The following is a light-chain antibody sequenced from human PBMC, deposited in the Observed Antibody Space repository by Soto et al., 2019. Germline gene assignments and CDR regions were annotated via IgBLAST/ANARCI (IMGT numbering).Light chain of an antibody. J-gene: IGLJ3*02. CDR3: AAWDDSLGGSWV. CDR1: SSNIGSNY. CDR2: AND. Sequence: QSVLTQPPSASGTPGQRLIISCSGRSSNIGSNYVYWYQQLPGTAPKLLIYANDKRPSEVPDRFSGSKSGTSASLAISGLRSEDEAAYYCAAWDDSLGGSWVFGGGTKLTVL. V-gene: IGLV1-47*02.